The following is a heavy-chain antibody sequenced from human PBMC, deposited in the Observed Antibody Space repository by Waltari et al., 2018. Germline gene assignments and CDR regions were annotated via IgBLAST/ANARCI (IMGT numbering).Heavy chain of an antibody. J-gene: IGHJ5*02. V-gene: IGHV4-38-2*02. CDR3: ARDEPPGIAAAGTVNWFDP. D-gene: IGHD6-13*01. Sequence: QVQLQESGPGLVKPSETLSLTCAVSGYSISSGYYWGWIRQPPGKGLEWIGSIYHSGRPYHNPSLKSRVTISVDTSKNHFSLKRSAVTAADTSVYYCARDEPPGIAAAGTVNWFDPWGQGTLVTVSS. CDR1: GYSISSGYY. CDR2: IYHSGRP.